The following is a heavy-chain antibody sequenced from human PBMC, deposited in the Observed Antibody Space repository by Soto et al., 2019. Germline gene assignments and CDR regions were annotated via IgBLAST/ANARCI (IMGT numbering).Heavy chain of an antibody. CDR3: AKDFPSGSSRYDRFDP. V-gene: IGHV3-30*18. J-gene: IGHJ5*02. CDR2: ISHDGTTK. CDR1: GFTFSLYG. D-gene: IGHD1-26*01. Sequence: QVQLVESGGGVVQPGRSLRLSCAASGFTFSLYGIHWVRRAPGKGPEWLAVISHDGTTKYYADSVKGRFTVSRENSENTAFLKMNSLGGEDTAVYYCAKDFPSGSSRYDRFDPWGRGTSVTVS.